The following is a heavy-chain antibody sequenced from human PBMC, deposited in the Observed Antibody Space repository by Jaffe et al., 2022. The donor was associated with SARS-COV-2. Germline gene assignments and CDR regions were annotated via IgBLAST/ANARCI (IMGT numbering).Heavy chain of an antibody. J-gene: IGHJ4*02. CDR3: ARDFPLKGYCSGGSCYSEVI. Sequence: QVQLQESGPGLVKPSETLSLTCTVSGGSISSYYWSWIRQPPGKGLEWIGYIYYSGSTNYNPSLKSRVTISVDTSKNQFSLKLSSVTAADTAVYYCARDFPLKGYCSGGSCYSEVIWGQGTLVTVSS. CDR2: IYYSGST. V-gene: IGHV4-59*01. CDR1: GGSISSYY. D-gene: IGHD2-15*01.